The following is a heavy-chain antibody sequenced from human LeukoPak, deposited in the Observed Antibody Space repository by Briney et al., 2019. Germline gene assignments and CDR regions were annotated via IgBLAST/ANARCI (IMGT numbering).Heavy chain of an antibody. Sequence: SETLSLTCTVSGGSISSSSYYWGWLRQPPGKGLEWIGSIYYSGSTYYNPSLKSRVTISVDTSKNQFSLKLSSVTAADTAVYYCARHNRYGDYAQFGYWGQGTLVTASS. V-gene: IGHV4-39*01. J-gene: IGHJ4*02. CDR1: GGSISSSSYY. CDR2: IYYSGST. CDR3: ARHNRYGDYAQFGY. D-gene: IGHD4-17*01.